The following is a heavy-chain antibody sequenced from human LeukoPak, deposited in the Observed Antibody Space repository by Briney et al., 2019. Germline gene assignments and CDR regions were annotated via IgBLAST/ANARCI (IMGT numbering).Heavy chain of an antibody. CDR2: IRYDGSNK. CDR1: GFTFSSYG. Sequence: GGSLRLXCAASGFTFSSYGMHWVRQAPGKGLEWGAFIRYDGSNKYYADSVKGRFTISRDNSKNTLYLQMNSLRAEDTAVYYCAKAAGGYSYGYDLDYWGQGTLVTVSS. V-gene: IGHV3-30*02. D-gene: IGHD5-18*01. J-gene: IGHJ4*02. CDR3: AKAAGGYSYGYDLDY.